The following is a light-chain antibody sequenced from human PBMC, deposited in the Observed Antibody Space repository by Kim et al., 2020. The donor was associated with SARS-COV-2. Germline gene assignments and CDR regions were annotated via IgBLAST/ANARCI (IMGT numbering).Light chain of an antibody. CDR1: SGSIASNY. CDR3: QSYDSSNPHVV. CDR2: ADN. J-gene: IGLJ2*01. V-gene: IGLV6-57*04. Sequence: NFMLTQPHSVSESPGKTVTISCTRSSGSIASNYVQWYQQRPGSAPTTVIYADNQRPSGVPDRFSGSIDSSSNSASLTISGLKTEDEADYYCQSYDSSNPHVVFGGGTQLTVL.